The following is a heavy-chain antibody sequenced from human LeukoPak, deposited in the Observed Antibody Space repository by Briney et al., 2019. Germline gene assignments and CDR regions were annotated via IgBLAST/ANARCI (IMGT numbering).Heavy chain of an antibody. CDR1: GYTFTSYY. D-gene: IGHD3-10*01. Sequence: GASVKVSCKASGYTFTSYYMHWVRQAPGQGLEWMGIINPSGGSTSYPQKFQGRVTMIRDTSTSTVYMELSSLRSEDTAVYYCAREPSEVPRGGSDPQITMVRGVMTLSAFDIWGQGTMVTVSS. CDR2: INPSGGST. CDR3: AREPSEVPRGGSDPQITMVRGVMTLSAFDI. J-gene: IGHJ3*02. V-gene: IGHV1-46*01.